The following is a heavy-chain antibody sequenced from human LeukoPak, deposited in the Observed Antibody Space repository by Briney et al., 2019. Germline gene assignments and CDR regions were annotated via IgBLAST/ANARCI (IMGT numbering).Heavy chain of an antibody. J-gene: IGHJ4*02. CDR2: ISYDDGSNK. CDR3: SKERPEEYYGSGSYFDY. V-gene: IGHV3-30*04. D-gene: IGHD3-10*01. CDR1: GFTFSSYA. Sequence: GGSLRLSCAASGFTFSSYAMYWVCQAPAKGLEWVAVISYDDGSNKYYADSVKGRFTISRDNSKNTVYLEMNSLRVEDTAMYYCSKERPEEYYGSGSYFDYWGQGTLVTVSS.